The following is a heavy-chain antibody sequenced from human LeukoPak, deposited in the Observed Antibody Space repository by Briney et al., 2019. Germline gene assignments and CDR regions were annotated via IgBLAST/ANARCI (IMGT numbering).Heavy chain of an antibody. D-gene: IGHD5-18*01. V-gene: IGHV3-23*01. Sequence: PGGTLRLSCAASGFTFSSYGMSWVRQAPGKGLEWVSAISGSGGSTYYADSVKGRFTISRDNSKNTLYLQMNSLRAEDTAVYYCAKLPHTAMVKSYYYMDVWGKGTTVTISS. CDR3: AKLPHTAMVKSYYYMDV. CDR2: ISGSGGST. CDR1: GFTFSSYG. J-gene: IGHJ6*03.